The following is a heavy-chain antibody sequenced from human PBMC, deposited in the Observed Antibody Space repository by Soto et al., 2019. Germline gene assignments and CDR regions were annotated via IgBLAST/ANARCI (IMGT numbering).Heavy chain of an antibody. V-gene: IGHV3-23*01. CDR3: VKDRWTTSWYNFDY. CDR2: ISGSGETT. CDR1: EFTFHIYA. Sequence: PGGSLRLSCAASEFTFHIYAMSWVRQAPGKGLEWVSAISGSGETTYYADSVKGRFTISRDNSKNTLFLQMNSLRAEDTAEYYCVKDRWTTSWYNFDYWGQGTLVTVSS. D-gene: IGHD6-13*01. J-gene: IGHJ4*02.